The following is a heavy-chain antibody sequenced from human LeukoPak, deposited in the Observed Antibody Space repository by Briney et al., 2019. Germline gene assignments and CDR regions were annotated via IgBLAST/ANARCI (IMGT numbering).Heavy chain of an antibody. CDR2: ISGSGGST. Sequence: PGGSLRLSCAASGFTFNNYAMSWVRQAPGKGLEWVSAISGSGGSTYYADPLKGRFTISRDNSKHTLYLQMNSLRAEDTALYYCAKDGIGGIYYDSSGYFDYWGQGTLVTVSS. V-gene: IGHV3-23*01. D-gene: IGHD3-22*01. CDR3: AKDGIGGIYYDSSGYFDY. J-gene: IGHJ4*02. CDR1: GFTFNNYA.